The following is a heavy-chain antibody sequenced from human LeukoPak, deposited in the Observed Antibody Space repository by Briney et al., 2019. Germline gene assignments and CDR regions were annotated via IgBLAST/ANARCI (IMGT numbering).Heavy chain of an antibody. Sequence: PGGSLRLSCAASGFTFSSYAMHWVCQAPGKGLEYVSAISSNGGSTYYANSVKGRFTISRDNSKNTLYLQMGSLRAEDMAVYYCARERANCHFDYWGQGTLVTVSS. V-gene: IGHV3-64*01. CDR2: ISSNGGST. CDR3: ARERANCHFDY. J-gene: IGHJ4*02. D-gene: IGHD4/OR15-4a*01. CDR1: GFTFSSYA.